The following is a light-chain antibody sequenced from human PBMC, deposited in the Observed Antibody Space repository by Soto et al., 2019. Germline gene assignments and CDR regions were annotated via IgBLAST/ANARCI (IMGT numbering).Light chain of an antibody. CDR3: CSLTNGATWV. J-gene: IGLJ3*02. CDR1: NSDVGSHNF. V-gene: IGLV2-23*01. CDR2: EAS. Sequence: QSVLTQPASVSGSPGQSITISCTGTNSDVGSHNFVSWYQQYPGKAPKLLIYEASKRPSGLSNRFSGSKSGNTASLTISGLQAEDEADYYCCSLTNGATWVXXGGTKXTVL.